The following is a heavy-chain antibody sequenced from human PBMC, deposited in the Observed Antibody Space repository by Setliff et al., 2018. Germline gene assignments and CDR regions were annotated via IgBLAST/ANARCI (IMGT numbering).Heavy chain of an antibody. CDR3: AREAGTI. J-gene: IGHJ4*02. CDR1: NGSISSGNYS. Sequence: SETLSLTCTVSNGSISSGNYSWGWIRQPPGKGLEWIGYIYDSGSTNYNPSLKSRVTISVDTSKNQFSLKLSSVTAADTAVYYCAREAGTIWGQGTLVTVSS. CDR2: IYDSGST. V-gene: IGHV4-61*01. D-gene: IGHD1-1*01.